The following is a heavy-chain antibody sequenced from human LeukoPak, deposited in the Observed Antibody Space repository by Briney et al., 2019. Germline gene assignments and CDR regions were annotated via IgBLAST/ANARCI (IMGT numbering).Heavy chain of an antibody. D-gene: IGHD3-16*01. Sequence: GASVKVSCKASGGTFSSYAISWVRQAPGQGLEWMGRIIPILGIANYAQKFQGRVTITADKSTSTAYMELSSLRSEDTAVYYCARDGPLTGYFDYWGQGTLVTVSS. CDR2: IIPILGIA. J-gene: IGHJ4*02. CDR1: GGTFSSYA. CDR3: ARDGPLTGYFDY. V-gene: IGHV1-69*04.